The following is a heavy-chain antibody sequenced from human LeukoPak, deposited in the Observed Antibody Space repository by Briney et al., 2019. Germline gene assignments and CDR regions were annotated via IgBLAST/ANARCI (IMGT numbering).Heavy chain of an antibody. V-gene: IGHV3-7*01. CDR3: ARDHDGKDC. CDR1: GFTFSSEW. D-gene: IGHD1-1*01. J-gene: IGHJ4*02. Sequence: GGSLRLSCVASGFTFSSEWMSWVRQAPGKGLEWVTNINQDGSQKYYEDSVKGRFTVSRDNAKNSLYLHMNGLRADDMAIYYCARDHDGKDCWGQGTLVTVSS. CDR2: INQDGSQK.